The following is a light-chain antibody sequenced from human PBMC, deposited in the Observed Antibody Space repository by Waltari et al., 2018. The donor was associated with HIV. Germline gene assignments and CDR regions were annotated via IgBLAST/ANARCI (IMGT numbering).Light chain of an antibody. CDR1: SNDIGSYNY. J-gene: IGLJ2*01. V-gene: IGLV2-14*01. CDR3: SSYSRGALL. Sequence: GSPGQSLTLSCPGTSNDIGSYNYVSWYQQSPDKAPKLIIYEVSYRPSGVSSRFSGSKSGNTASLTISGLQTEDEAYYHCSSYSRGALLFGGGTKVTVL. CDR2: EVS.